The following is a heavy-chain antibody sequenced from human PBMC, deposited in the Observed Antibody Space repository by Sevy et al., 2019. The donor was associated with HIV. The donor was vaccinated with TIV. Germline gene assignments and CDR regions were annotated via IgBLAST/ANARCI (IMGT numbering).Heavy chain of an antibody. V-gene: IGHV4-61*02. CDR3: ARESGDCSSTSCYEGVFDY. CDR1: GGSISSGNYY. D-gene: IGHD2-2*01. CDR2: IYTSGST. J-gene: IGHJ4*02. Sequence: SETLSLTCTVSGGSISSGNYYWSWIRQPAEKGLEWIGRIYTSGSTNYNPSLKSRVTISVDTSKNQFSLKLSSVTAADTAVHYCARESGDCSSTSCYEGVFDYWGQGTLVTVSS.